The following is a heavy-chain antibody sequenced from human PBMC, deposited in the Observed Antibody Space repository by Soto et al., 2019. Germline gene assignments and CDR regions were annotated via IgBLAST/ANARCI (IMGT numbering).Heavy chain of an antibody. CDR3: ARERGSKSMDV. CDR1: GFTFSNYW. V-gene: IGHV3-7*03. D-gene: IGHD2-15*01. Sequence: QLGGSLRLSCTASGFTFSNYWMTWVRQAPGKGLEWVANIKQDGSEGSYVDSVKGRFTISRDNAKVSLFLQMNSLRAEDTAVYYCARERGSKSMDVWGQGTKVTVSS. CDR2: IKQDGSEG. J-gene: IGHJ6*02.